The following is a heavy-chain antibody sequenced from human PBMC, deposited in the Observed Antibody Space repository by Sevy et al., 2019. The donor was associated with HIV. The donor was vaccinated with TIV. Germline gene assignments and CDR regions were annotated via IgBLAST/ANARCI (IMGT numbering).Heavy chain of an antibody. CDR3: AKDPALYYSSGYFDY. CDR2: ISYDGSNK. Sequence: GGSLRLSCAASGFTFSSYGMHWVRQAPGKGLEWVAVISYDGSNKYYADSVKGRFTISRDNSKNTLYLQMNSLRAEDTAVYYCAKDPALYYSSGYFDYWGQGTLVTVSS. V-gene: IGHV3-30*18. D-gene: IGHD3-22*01. CDR1: GFTFSSYG. J-gene: IGHJ4*02.